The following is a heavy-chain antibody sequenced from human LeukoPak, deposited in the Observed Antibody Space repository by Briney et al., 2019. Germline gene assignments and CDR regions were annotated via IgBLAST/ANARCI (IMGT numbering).Heavy chain of an antibody. CDR1: GYTFHAWY. V-gene: IGHV1-2*02. CDR3: ARDSIMITFGGVRS. D-gene: IGHD3-16*01. CDR2: INPNSGGT. Sequence: ASVKVSCKASGYTFHAWYIHWVRQAPGQGLEWMGWINPNSGGTNYAQKFQGRVTMTRDTSISTAYMELSRLRSDDTAVYYCARDSIMITFGGVRSWGQGTLVTVSS. J-gene: IGHJ5*02.